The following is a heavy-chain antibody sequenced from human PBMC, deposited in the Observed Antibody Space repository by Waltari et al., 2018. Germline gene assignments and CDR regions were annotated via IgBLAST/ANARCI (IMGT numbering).Heavy chain of an antibody. V-gene: IGHV1-46*01. CDR1: EYTFTSSY. J-gene: IGHJ6*02. CDR2: LNHSGGST. Sequence: QVQLVQSGAEVKKPGASVKISCKTSEYTFTSSYIHWVRQAPGQGLEWMGILNHSGGSTIYAQKFQGRVTMTRDTSTSTVYMELSSLRSEDTAVYYCALDTGALWMDVWGQGTTVTVSS. CDR3: ALDTGALWMDV. D-gene: IGHD2-21*01.